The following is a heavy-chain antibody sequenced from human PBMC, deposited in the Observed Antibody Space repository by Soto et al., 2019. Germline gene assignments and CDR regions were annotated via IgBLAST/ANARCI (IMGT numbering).Heavy chain of an antibody. D-gene: IGHD3-22*01. CDR3: ATDSYYDSSGVRGLDY. J-gene: IGHJ4*02. CDR2: INPSGGST. CDR1: GYTFTSYY. Sequence: ALVKVSCKASGYTFTSYYMHWVRQAPGQGLEWMGIINPSGGSTSYAQKFQGRVTMTRDTSTSTVYMELSSLRSEDTAVYYCATDSYYDSSGVRGLDYWGQGTLVTV. V-gene: IGHV1-46*01.